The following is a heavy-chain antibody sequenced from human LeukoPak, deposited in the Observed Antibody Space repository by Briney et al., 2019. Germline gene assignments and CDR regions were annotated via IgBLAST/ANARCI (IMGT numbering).Heavy chain of an antibody. V-gene: IGHV4-31*03. CDR2: IYYSGST. CDR3: ARGVVVTYAFDI. J-gene: IGHJ3*02. D-gene: IGHD2-15*01. CDR1: GGSISSGGSY. Sequence: PSQTLSLTCTVSGGSISSGGSYWSWIRQHPGKGLEWIGYIYYSGSTYYNPSLKSRVTISVDTSKNQFSLKLSSVTAADTAVYYCARGVVVTYAFDIWGQGTMVTVSS.